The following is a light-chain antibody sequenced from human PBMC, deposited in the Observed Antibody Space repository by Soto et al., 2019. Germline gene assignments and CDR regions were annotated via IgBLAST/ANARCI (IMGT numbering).Light chain of an antibody. CDR3: QQYGTSPRSIT. J-gene: IGKJ5*01. Sequence: EIVWTQSPATLSLSPGERATLSGGASQALRSSYLAWYQQKPGLAPRLLIYATSSRATGIPDRFSGGGSGTDFTLTINKLEPEDFAVYYCQQYGTSPRSITFGQGARLAIK. CDR2: ATS. V-gene: IGKV3D-20*01. CDR1: QALRSSY.